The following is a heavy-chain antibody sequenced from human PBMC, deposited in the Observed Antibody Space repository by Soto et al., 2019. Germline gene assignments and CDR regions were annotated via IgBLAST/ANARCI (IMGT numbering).Heavy chain of an antibody. D-gene: IGHD6-6*01. CDR2: IWYDGSNK. Sequence: QVQLVESGGGVVQPGRSLRLSCAASGFTFSSYGMHWVRQAPGKGLGWVAVIWYDGSNKYYADSVKGRFTNSRDNSKNTLYLQMNSLRAEDTAVYYCASGRGSSLLSYYYGMDVWGQGTTVTVSS. V-gene: IGHV3-33*01. J-gene: IGHJ6*02. CDR3: ASGRGSSLLSYYYGMDV. CDR1: GFTFSSYG.